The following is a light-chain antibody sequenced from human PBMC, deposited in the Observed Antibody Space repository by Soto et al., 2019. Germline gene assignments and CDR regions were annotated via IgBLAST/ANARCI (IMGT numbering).Light chain of an antibody. J-gene: IGLJ1*01. CDR2: EGI. V-gene: IGLV2-23*01. CDR3: CSYVGATTYV. Sequence: QSVLSHPASVSGSPGQSITISCTGTPSTVGGFIGVSRYQQHPGKAPKVIIYEGIKRPSGASTRFCRSNSGSTASLTISRLQAVDEADYYCCSYVGATTYVFATGTKVTVL. CDR1: PSTVGGFIG.